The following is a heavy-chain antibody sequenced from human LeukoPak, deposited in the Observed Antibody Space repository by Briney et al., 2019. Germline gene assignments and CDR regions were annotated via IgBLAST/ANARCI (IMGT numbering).Heavy chain of an antibody. CDR2: INHSGST. V-gene: IGHV4-34*01. J-gene: IGHJ4*02. D-gene: IGHD3-10*01. Sequence: SETLSLTCAVYGGSFSGYYWSWIRQPPGRGLEWIGEINHSGSTNYNPSLKSRVTISVDTSKNQFSLKLSSVTAADTAVYYCAIGPRRGNYWGQGTLVTVSS. CDR1: GGSFSGYY. CDR3: AIGPRRGNY.